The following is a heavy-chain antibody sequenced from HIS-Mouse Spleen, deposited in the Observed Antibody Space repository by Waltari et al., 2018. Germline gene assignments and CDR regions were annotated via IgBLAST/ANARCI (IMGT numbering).Heavy chain of an antibody. CDR2: IYYSGST. Sequence: QLQLQESGPGLVKPSETLSLTCTVSGGSISSSSYYWGWIRQPPGKGLEWIGSIYYSGSTYYNPPVKSRVTLSVDTSKNQFSRKLSSVTAAAPAVYYCAREIPYSSSWYDWYFDLWGRGTLVTVSS. D-gene: IGHD6-13*01. CDR1: GGSISSSSYY. J-gene: IGHJ2*01. V-gene: IGHV4-39*07. CDR3: AREIPYSSSWYDWYFDL.